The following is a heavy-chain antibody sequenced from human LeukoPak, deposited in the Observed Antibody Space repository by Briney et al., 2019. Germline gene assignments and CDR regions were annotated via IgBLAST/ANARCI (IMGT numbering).Heavy chain of an antibody. CDR1: GGSISSYY. J-gene: IGHJ6*03. Sequence: KPSETLSLTCTVSGGSISSYYWSWIRQPPGKGLEWIGYIYYSGSTNYNPSLKSRVTISVDTSKNQFSLKLSSVTAADTAVYYCARSYSSGWPYYYYYMDVWGKGTTVTISS. CDR2: IYYSGST. D-gene: IGHD6-19*01. CDR3: ARSYSSGWPYYYYYMDV. V-gene: IGHV4-59*01.